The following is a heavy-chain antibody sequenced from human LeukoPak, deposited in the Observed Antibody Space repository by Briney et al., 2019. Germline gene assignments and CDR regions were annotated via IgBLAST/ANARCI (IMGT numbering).Heavy chain of an antibody. CDR1: GFTVSTNY. J-gene: IGHJ6*02. Sequence: GGSLRLSCAASGFTVSTNYMSWVRQAPGKGLEWVSVIYSGGTTDYADSAKGRFTISRDNSKNTVYLQMNSLRAEDTAVYYCARGGYAHYYGMDVWGQGTTVTVSS. V-gene: IGHV3-53*01. CDR2: IYSGGTT. D-gene: IGHD5-18*01. CDR3: ARGGYAHYYGMDV.